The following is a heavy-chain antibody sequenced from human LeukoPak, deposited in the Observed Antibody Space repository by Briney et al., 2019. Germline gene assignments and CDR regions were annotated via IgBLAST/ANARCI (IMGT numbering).Heavy chain of an antibody. CDR3: ARPRSYEAFDI. Sequence: GGSLRLSCAASGFTFSSYWMHWVRQAPGKGLVWVSRINSDGRDTNYADSVKGRFTISRDNAKNTLFLQMNSLRAEDTAVYYCARPRSYEAFDIWGQGTMVTVSS. CDR2: INSDGRDT. V-gene: IGHV3-74*01. CDR1: GFTFSSYW. J-gene: IGHJ3*02. D-gene: IGHD6-6*01.